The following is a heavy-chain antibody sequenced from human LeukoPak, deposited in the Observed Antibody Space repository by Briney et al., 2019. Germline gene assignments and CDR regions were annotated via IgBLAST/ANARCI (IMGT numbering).Heavy chain of an antibody. J-gene: IGHJ4*02. CDR3: ARKDGDY. CDR1: GVSISSYH. V-gene: IGHV4-59*01. CDR2: IYNSGST. Sequence: SETLSLTCTVSGVSISSYHWSWIRQPPVKGLEWIGNIYNSGSTNYNPSLKSRVTISVDTSKNQVSLKLSSVTAADTAVYYCARKDGDYWGQGILVTVSS. D-gene: IGHD2-15*01.